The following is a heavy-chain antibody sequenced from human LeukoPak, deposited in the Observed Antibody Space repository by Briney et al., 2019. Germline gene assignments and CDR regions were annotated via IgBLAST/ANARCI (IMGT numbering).Heavy chain of an antibody. CDR1: GFTFSNAW. CDR3: ARNGYYFDS. D-gene: IGHD1-1*01. CDR2: INSDGSST. Sequence: GGSLRLSCAASGFTFSNAWMSWVRQAPGKGLVWVSLINSDGSSTSYADSVKGRFTISRDNAKNTLYLQMNSLRAEDTAVYYCARNGYYFDSWGQGTLVTVSS. V-gene: IGHV3-74*01. J-gene: IGHJ4*02.